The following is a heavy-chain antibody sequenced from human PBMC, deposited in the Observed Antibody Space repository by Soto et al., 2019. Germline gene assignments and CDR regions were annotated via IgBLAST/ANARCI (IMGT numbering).Heavy chain of an antibody. J-gene: IGHJ5*02. CDR2: ISSNSAYI. V-gene: IGHV3-21*01. CDR3: TRDASRDSSARGWFDP. Sequence: PGGSLRLSFASSRFKFRSFTMNWFRQSPGKGLEWVSTISSNSAYIYYTDALRGRFTISRDNAKNSLHLQMNSLRAEDTAVYYCTRDASRDSSARGWFDPWGPGTLVTVSS. CDR1: RFKFRSFT. D-gene: IGHD6-13*01.